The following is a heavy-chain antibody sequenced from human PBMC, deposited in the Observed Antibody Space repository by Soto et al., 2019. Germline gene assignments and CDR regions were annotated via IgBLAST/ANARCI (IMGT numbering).Heavy chain of an antibody. J-gene: IGHJ4*02. V-gene: IGHV3-7*01. D-gene: IGHD2-8*01. Sequence: EVQLVESGGGLVQPGGSLRLSCAASGFTYTNTWMSWVRQAPGKGLEWVACINEDGGEKYYVDSVKGRFTISRDNAKRSLDLQMNSLRVEDTAVDYCAMYARSGYWGQGTLVTVSS. CDR3: AMYARSGY. CDR1: GFTYTNTW. CDR2: INEDGGEK.